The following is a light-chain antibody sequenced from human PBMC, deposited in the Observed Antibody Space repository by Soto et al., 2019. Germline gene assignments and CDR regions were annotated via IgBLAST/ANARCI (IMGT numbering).Light chain of an antibody. Sequence: EIVMTQSPATLSVSPGERAALSCRASQSVSSNFAWYQQKPGQAPRLLIYGASTRATGIPARFSGSGSGTEFTLTISSLQSEDVAVYFCQQYNYWPYTFGQGTKLEIK. V-gene: IGKV3-15*01. CDR2: GAS. CDR1: QSVSSN. J-gene: IGKJ2*01. CDR3: QQYNYWPYT.